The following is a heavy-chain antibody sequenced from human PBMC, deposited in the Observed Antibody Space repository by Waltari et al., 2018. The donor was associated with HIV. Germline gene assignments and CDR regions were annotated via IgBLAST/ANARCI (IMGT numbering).Heavy chain of an antibody. CDR1: GFPFSQYY. J-gene: IGHJ4*02. V-gene: IGHV3-64D*06. CDR3: VLDANRPLDY. CDR2: INGNGATT. Sequence: EVQLVESGGGSVQPGGSLRLSCSASGFPFSQYYMPWVRQAPGKGLEYVSVINGNGATTYYADSVKGRVTISRDNSKNTVYLQMSSLRVEDTAVYYCVLDANRPLDYWGQGTLVSVSS.